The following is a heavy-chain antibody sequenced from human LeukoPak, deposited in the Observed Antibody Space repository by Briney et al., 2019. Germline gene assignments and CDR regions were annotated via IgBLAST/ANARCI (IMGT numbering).Heavy chain of an antibody. CDR2: IRSKTHSYAT. CDR1: GFNFSASA. CDR3: TRRSIASTRTDDY. J-gene: IGHJ4*02. V-gene: IGHV3-73*01. Sequence: PGGSLKVSCAASGFNFSASAIHWVRQASGKGLEWVGRIRSKTHSYATTYAASLKGRFTISRDDSKNTTYLQMSSLKTDDTAVYYCTRRSIASTRTDDYWGQGTLVTVSS. D-gene: IGHD6-13*01.